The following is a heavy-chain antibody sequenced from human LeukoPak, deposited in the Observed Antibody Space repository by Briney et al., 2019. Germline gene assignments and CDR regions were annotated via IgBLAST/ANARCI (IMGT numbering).Heavy chain of an antibody. CDR3: AREGHYYDSSGYYHDPVDY. V-gene: IGHV3-21*01. J-gene: IGHJ4*02. Sequence: PGGSLRLSCAASGFTFSSYSMNWVRQAPGKGLEWVSSISSSSSYIYYADSVKGRSTISRDNAKNSLYLQMNSLRAEDTAVFYCAREGHYYDSSGYYHDPVDYWGQGTLVTVSS. D-gene: IGHD3-22*01. CDR1: GFTFSSYS. CDR2: ISSSSSYI.